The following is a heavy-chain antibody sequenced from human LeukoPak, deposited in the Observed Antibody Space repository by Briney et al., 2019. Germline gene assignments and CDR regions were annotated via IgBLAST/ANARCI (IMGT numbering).Heavy chain of an antibody. CDR3: ARSGMATATACAFDI. V-gene: IGHV3-21*01. D-gene: IGHD5-24*01. CDR2: ISSSSSYK. J-gene: IGHJ3*02. CDR1: GFTFSSYS. Sequence: GGSLRLSCAASGFTFSSYSMNWVRQAPGKGLEWVSSISSSSSYKYYADSVKGRFTISRDNAKNSLYLQMNSLRAEDTAVYYCARSGMATATACAFDIWGQGTMVTVSS.